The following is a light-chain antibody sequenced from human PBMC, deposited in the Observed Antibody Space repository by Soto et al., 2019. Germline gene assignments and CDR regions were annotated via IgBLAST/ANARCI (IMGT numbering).Light chain of an antibody. CDR1: QSVGSD. J-gene: IGKJ1*01. CDR2: GAS. V-gene: IGKV3-15*01. CDR3: QQYITWT. Sequence: EILVTQSPAAMVLSPGGSATLSCRVSQSVGSDLAWYQQEAGQSPRLLIYGASLRATGIPARFTGSGSGTDFTLTISSLRSEDFALYYCQQYITWTFGLGTKVDI.